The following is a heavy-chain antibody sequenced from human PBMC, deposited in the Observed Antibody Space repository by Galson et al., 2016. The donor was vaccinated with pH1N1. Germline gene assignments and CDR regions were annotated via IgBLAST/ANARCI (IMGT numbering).Heavy chain of an antibody. CDR2: INYIGGNI. CDR1: GFTFGDYG. CDR3: ARRPGIAVPGLLDF. J-gene: IGHJ4*02. Sequence: SLRLSCAASGFTFGDYGMTWVRQAPGKGLEWVASINYIGGNIAYADSMKGRFTISRDNAKSSLYLQMNSLRAEDTALYYCARRPGIAVPGLLDFRGQGTLVIVSS. V-gene: IGHV3-20*04. D-gene: IGHD6-19*01.